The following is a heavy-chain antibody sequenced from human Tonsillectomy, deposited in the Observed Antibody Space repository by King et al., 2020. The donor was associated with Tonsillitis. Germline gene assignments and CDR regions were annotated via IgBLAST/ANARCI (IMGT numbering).Heavy chain of an antibody. V-gene: IGHV4-38-2*02. CDR2: IYHSGST. Sequence: QLQESGPGLVKPSETLFLTCTVSGYSISSGYYWGWIRQPPGKGLEWIGSIYHSGSTYYNPSLKSRVTFSVDTSKNQFSLRLSSVTAADTAVYYCARDGGYPNDALDIWGQGTMVTVSS. CDR3: ARDGGYPNDALDI. CDR1: GYSISSGYY. D-gene: IGHD3-22*01. J-gene: IGHJ3*02.